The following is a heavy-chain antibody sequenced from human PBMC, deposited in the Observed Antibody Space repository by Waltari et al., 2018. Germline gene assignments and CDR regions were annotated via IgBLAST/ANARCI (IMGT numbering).Heavy chain of an antibody. Sequence: EVQLVESGGGLVPPGGSLRLSFAASGFTFSSHGIHWVRQATGKGLEWVSAIGTAGDTYYLGSVKGRFTISRENAKNSLYLQMNSLRAGDTAMYYCARATTYAFDIWGQGTMVTVSS. J-gene: IGHJ3*02. CDR3: ARATTYAFDI. CDR2: IGTAGDT. V-gene: IGHV3-13*01. CDR1: GFTFSSHG.